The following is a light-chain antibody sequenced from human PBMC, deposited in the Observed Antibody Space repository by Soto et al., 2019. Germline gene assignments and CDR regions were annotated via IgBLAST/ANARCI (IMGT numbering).Light chain of an antibody. J-gene: IGKJ5*01. CDR2: GAS. V-gene: IGKV3-15*01. CDR3: QQYNKWPLIT. CDR1: QRISSN. Sequence: EILMMQSPATLSVSPGERATLSCRASQRISSNLAWYQQKPGQAPRLLIYGASTRATGIPARFSGSGSGTEFTLSISSLQSEDFAVYYCQQYNKWPLITFGQGTRLEI.